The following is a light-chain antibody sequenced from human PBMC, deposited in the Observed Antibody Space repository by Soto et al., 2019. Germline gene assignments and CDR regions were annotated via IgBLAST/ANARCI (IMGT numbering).Light chain of an antibody. V-gene: IGLV2-14*01. CDR3: CSYTSSSTYV. Sequence: QSALTQPASVSGSPGQSITISCTGTSSDVGGYNYVSWYQQHPGTAPKLMIYEVSNRPSGVSNRFSGSKSGNTASLTISGLQAEDEADYYCCSYTSSSTYVFGTGTKLTVL. CDR2: EVS. CDR1: SSDVGGYNY. J-gene: IGLJ1*01.